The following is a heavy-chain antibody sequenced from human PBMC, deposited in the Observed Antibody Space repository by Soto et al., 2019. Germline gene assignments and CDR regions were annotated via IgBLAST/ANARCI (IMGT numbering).Heavy chain of an antibody. J-gene: IGHJ6*03. CDR3: ARRVVVAARYYYYYYMDV. Sequence: SETLSLTCTVSGGSISSSSYYWGWIRQPPGKGLEWIGSIYYSGSTYYKPSLKSRVTISVDTSKNHFSLKLSSVTAADTALYYCARRVVVAARYYYYYYMDVWGKGTTVTVSS. CDR2: IYYSGST. V-gene: IGHV4-39*01. D-gene: IGHD2-15*01. CDR1: GGSISSSSYY.